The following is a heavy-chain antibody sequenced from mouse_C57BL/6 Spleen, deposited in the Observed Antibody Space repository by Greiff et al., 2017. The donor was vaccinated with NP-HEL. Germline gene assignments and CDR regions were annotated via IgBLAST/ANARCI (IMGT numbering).Heavy chain of an antibody. CDR1: GYTFTDYY. V-gene: IGHV1-26*01. CDR3: ARSRRVDGYWYYFDY. Sequence: VQLQQSGPELVKPGASVKISCKASGYTFTDYYMNWVKQSHGKSLEWIGDINPNNGGTSYNQKFKGKATLTVDKSSSTAYMELLSLTSEDSAVYYCARSRRVDGYWYYFDYWGQGTTLTVSS. D-gene: IGHD2-3*01. J-gene: IGHJ2*01. CDR2: INPNNGGT.